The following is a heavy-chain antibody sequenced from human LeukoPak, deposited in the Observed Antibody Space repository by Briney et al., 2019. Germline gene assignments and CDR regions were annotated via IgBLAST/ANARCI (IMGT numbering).Heavy chain of an antibody. Sequence: SETLSLTCTVSGYSISSGYSWGWIRQPPGKGLEWIGNIYHSGSTYYNPSLKSRVIISVDTSKNQFSLKLNSVTAADTAVYNCARGISSGWVDVFDIWGQGTMVTVSS. D-gene: IGHD6-19*01. CDR3: ARGISSGWVDVFDI. CDR2: IYHSGST. CDR1: GYSISSGYS. J-gene: IGHJ3*02. V-gene: IGHV4-38-2*02.